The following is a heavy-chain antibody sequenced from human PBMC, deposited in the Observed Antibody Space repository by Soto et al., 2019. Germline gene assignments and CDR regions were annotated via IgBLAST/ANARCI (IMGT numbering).Heavy chain of an antibody. V-gene: IGHV3-30*18. J-gene: IGHJ6*02. CDR3: AKDLKRYYYGSGSPSYYYGMDV. D-gene: IGHD3-10*01. CDR1: GFTFSSYG. CDR2: ISYDGSNK. Sequence: PGGSLRLSCAASGFTFSSYGMHWVRQAPGKGLEWVAVISYDGSNKYYADSVKGRFTISRDNSKNTLYLQMNSLRAEDTAVYYCAKDLKRYYYGSGSPSYYYGMDVWGQGTTVTVSS.